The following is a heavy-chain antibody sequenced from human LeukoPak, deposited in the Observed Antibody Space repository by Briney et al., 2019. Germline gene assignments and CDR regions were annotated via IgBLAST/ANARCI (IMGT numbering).Heavy chain of an antibody. CDR1: GFTFSSHW. Sequence: GGSVRLSCGASGFTFSSHWMHWVLQAPGKGLVWVSRINGVVTSTDYADSVKGRFTISRDNARNTLYLQMNSLRAEDTGVYYCAREWRSVGATPDYWGQGTLVTVSS. V-gene: IGHV3-74*01. CDR3: AREWRSVGATPDY. J-gene: IGHJ4*02. CDR2: INGVVTST. D-gene: IGHD1-26*01.